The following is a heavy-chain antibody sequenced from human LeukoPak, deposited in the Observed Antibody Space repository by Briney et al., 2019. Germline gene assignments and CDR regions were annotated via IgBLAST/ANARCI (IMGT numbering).Heavy chain of an antibody. CDR1: GYTFTGYY. D-gene: IGHD6-13*01. CDR3: ARLILIAAAVDFDY. V-gene: IGHV1-2*02. CDR2: INPNSGGT. J-gene: IGHJ4*02. Sequence: ASVKVSCKASGYTFTGYYMHWVRQAPEQGLEWMGWINPNSGGTNYAQKFQGRVTMTRDTSISTAYMELSRLRSDDTAVYYCARLILIAAAVDFDYWGQGTLVTVSS.